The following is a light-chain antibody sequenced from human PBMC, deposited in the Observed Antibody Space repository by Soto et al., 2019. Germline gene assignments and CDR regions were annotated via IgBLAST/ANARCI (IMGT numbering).Light chain of an antibody. Sequence: QPVLTQSSSASASLGSSVKLTCTLSSGHSSVIIAWHQQQPGKAPRYLMKLEGSGSYNKGSGVPDRFSGSSSGADRYLTISNLQFEDEADYYCETWDSNTRVFGGGTKLTVL. V-gene: IGLV4-60*02. CDR2: LEGSGSY. J-gene: IGLJ3*02. CDR3: ETWDSNTRV. CDR1: SGHSSVI.